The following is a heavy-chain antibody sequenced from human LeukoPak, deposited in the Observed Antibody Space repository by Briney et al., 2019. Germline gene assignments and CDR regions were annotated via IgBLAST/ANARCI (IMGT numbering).Heavy chain of an antibody. J-gene: IGHJ4*02. CDR1: GGSISSNY. CDR2: IYYSGST. D-gene: IGHD5-18*01. CDR3: ARSIGSYGIDPFDY. Sequence: SETLSLTCTVSGGSISSNYWSWIRQPPGKGLEWIGYIYYSGSTNYNPSLKSRVIISVDTSKNQFSLKLSSVTAADTAVYYCARSIGSYGIDPFDYWGQGTLVTISS. V-gene: IGHV4-59*01.